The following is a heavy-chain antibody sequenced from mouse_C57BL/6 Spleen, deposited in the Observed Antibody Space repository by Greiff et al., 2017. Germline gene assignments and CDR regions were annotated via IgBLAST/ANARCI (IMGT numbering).Heavy chain of an antibody. CDR3: ARTSDGYPFDY. CDR1: GFTFSDYY. CDR2: ISNGGGST. J-gene: IGHJ2*01. Sequence: EVQGVESGGGLVQPGGSLKLSCAASGFTFSDYYMYWVRQTPEKRLEWVAYISNGGGSTYYPDTVKGRFTISRDNAKNTLYLQMSRLKSEDTAMYYCARTSDGYPFDYWGQGTTLTVSS. D-gene: IGHD2-3*01. V-gene: IGHV5-12*01.